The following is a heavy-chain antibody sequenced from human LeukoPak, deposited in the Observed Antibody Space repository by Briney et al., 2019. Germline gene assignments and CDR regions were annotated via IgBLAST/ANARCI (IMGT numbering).Heavy chain of an antibody. Sequence: ASVKASCKASGYTFTGYYMHWVRQAPGQGLEWMGWINPNSGGTNYAQKFQGRVTITADESMSTAYLELSSLRSEDTAVYYCARDYRVWGVMGIWFDSWGQGTLVTVSS. J-gene: IGHJ5*01. V-gene: IGHV1-2*02. D-gene: IGHD3-10*01. CDR1: GYTFTGYY. CDR2: INPNSGGT. CDR3: ARDYRVWGVMGIWFDS.